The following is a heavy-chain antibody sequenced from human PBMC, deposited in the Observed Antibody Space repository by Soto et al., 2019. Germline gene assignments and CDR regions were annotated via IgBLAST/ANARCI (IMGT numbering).Heavy chain of an antibody. CDR3: AKGSSSSGARYYFDY. CDR2: VSSSGGNT. D-gene: IGHD6-6*01. Sequence: EVQLLESGGGLVQPGGSLRLSCAASGFTFSTYGMSWVRLAPGKGRELVSAVSSSGGNTYYADSVKGRFTNSRDNSKNTLYLHMNSLRADDTAVYYCAKGSSSSGARYYFDYWGQGTLVTVSS. J-gene: IGHJ4*02. CDR1: GFTFSTYG. V-gene: IGHV3-23*01.